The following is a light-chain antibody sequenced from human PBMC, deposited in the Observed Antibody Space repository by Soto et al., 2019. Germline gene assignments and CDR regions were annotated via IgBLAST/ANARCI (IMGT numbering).Light chain of an antibody. CDR2: GAS. V-gene: IGKV3-15*01. CDR3: QQYNNWPPT. Sequence: ETVMTQSPATLAVSPREGATLSCRASQSVRSELAWYQQKPGQAPRLLIYGASTRPTGIPAKISGSGSGTEFTLTISSLQPEDSAVYFCQQYNNWPPTFGRGTKVDI. J-gene: IGKJ1*01. CDR1: QSVRSE.